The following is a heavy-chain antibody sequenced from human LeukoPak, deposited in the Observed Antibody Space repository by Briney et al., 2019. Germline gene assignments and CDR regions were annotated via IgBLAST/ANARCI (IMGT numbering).Heavy chain of an antibody. Sequence: GGSLRLSCAASGFTFSSYWMSWVRQAPGKGLEWVAVISYDGSEKYYADSVKGRFTISRDNPKNTLYLEMNSLRPEDTAVYYCARASDPWLQLTWGQGTLVTVSS. J-gene: IGHJ5*02. D-gene: IGHD5-24*01. CDR3: ARASDPWLQLT. CDR1: GFTFSSYW. V-gene: IGHV3-30*03. CDR2: ISYDGSEK.